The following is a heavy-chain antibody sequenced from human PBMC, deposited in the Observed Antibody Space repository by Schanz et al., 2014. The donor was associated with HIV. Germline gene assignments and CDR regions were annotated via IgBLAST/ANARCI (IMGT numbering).Heavy chain of an antibody. CDR1: GFTFSSSG. CDR3: AKDPELTAITGYFDY. J-gene: IGHJ4*02. V-gene: IGHV3-33*06. Sequence: QVQLVESGGGVVQPGRSLRLSCTASGFTFSSSGMHWVRQAPGKGLEWVAAMWYDESHKGYADSVKGRFTISRDNSKNTLFLQMDSLRAEDTAVYYCAKDPELTAITGYFDYWGQGTLVTVSS. D-gene: IGHD4-4*01. CDR2: MWYDESHK.